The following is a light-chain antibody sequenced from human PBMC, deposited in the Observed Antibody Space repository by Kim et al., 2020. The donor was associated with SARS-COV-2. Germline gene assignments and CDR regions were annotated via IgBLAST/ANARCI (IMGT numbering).Light chain of an antibody. Sequence: GQSITISCTGTSGDVGGYNYVSCDQQHPGKAPKLMFYDVSNRPSGVSNRFSGSKSGNTASLTISGLQAEDEADYYCSSYTSSSTLVFGVGTQLTVL. CDR2: DVS. V-gene: IGLV2-14*03. CDR1: SGDVGGYNY. J-gene: IGLJ2*01. CDR3: SSYTSSSTLV.